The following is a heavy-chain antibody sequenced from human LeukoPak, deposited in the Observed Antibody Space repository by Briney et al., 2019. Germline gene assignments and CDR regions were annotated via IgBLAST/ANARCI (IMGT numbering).Heavy chain of an antibody. CDR1: GGTFSSYA. J-gene: IGHJ6*02. Sequence: ASVKVSCKASGGTFSSYAISWVRQAPGQGLERMGRIIPILGIANYAQEFQGRVTITADKSTSTAYMELSSLRSEDTAVYYCARDRNMITFGVWNYYGMDVWGQGTTVTVSS. V-gene: IGHV1-69*04. D-gene: IGHD3-16*01. CDR2: IIPILGIA. CDR3: ARDRNMITFGVWNYYGMDV.